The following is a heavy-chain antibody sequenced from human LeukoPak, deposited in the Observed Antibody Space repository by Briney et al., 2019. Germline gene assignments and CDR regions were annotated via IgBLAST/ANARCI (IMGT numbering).Heavy chain of an antibody. CDR3: ARQNFGSAMVRVYYFDY. V-gene: IGHV4-39*01. CDR2: IYYSGST. D-gene: IGHD5-18*01. J-gene: IGHJ4*02. CDR1: GGSISSSSYY. Sequence: SETLSLTCTVSGGSISSSSYYWGWIRQPPGKGLEWIGSIYYSGSTYYNPSLKSRVTISVDTSKNQFSLKLSSVTAADTAVYYCARQNFGSAMVRVYYFDYWGQGTLVTVSS.